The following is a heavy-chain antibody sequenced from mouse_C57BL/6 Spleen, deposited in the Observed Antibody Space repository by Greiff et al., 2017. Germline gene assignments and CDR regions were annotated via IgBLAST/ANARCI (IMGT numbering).Heavy chain of an antibody. Sequence: VQLQQPGAELVKPGASVKLSCKASGYTFTSYWMHWVKQRPGQGLEWIGMIHPNSGSTNYNEKFKSKATLTVDKSSSTAYMQLSSLTSEDAAVYYCASLFITTVGATWDFDVGGTGTTVTVSS. CDR2: IHPNSGST. D-gene: IGHD1-1*01. CDR1: GYTFTSYW. J-gene: IGHJ1*03. V-gene: IGHV1-64*01. CDR3: ASLFITTVGATWDFDV.